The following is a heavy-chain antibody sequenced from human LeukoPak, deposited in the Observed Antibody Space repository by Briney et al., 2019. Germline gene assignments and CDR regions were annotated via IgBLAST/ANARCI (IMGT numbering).Heavy chain of an antibody. CDR2: IYYSGST. D-gene: IGHD3-16*01. CDR1: GGSISSYY. J-gene: IGHJ6*02. Sequence: SETLSLTCTVSGGSISSYYWSWIRQPPGKGLEWIGYIYYSGSTNYNPSLKSRVTISVDTSKNQFSLQLRSMTAADTAVYFCARATDDEFYLYYGMDVWGQGTTVTVSS. CDR3: ARATDDEFYLYYGMDV. V-gene: IGHV4-59*12.